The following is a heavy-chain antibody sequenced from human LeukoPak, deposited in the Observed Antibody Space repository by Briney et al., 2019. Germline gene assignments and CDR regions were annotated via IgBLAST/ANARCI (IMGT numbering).Heavy chain of an antibody. Sequence: GGSLRLSCAASGFTFSSYEMNWVRQAPGKGLEWASYISSSGSTIYYADSVKGRFTISRDNAKNSLYLQMNSLRAEDTAVYYCARDWGIAVAGTGVHFDYWGQGTLVTVSS. CDR1: GFTFSSYE. CDR3: ARDWGIAVAGTGVHFDY. V-gene: IGHV3-48*03. D-gene: IGHD6-19*01. CDR2: ISSSGSTI. J-gene: IGHJ4*02.